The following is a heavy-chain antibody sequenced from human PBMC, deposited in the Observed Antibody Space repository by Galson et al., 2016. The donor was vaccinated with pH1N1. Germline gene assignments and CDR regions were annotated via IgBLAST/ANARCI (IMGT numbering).Heavy chain of an antibody. CDR3: VRSPGYMVTALDN. CDR1: GGTFSSFG. CDR2: IIGMFAKT. Sequence: SVKVSCKASGGTFSSFGISWVRQAPGQGLEWMGGIIGMFAKTNYAQKFQGRVTITADDLTSTALMALSSMTSGDTAVYNCVRSPGYMVTALDNWGHGTLVTVSS. D-gene: IGHD2-21*02. V-gene: IGHV1-69*13. J-gene: IGHJ4*01.